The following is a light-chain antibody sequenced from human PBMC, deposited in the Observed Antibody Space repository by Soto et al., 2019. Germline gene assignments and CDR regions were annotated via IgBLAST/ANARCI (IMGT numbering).Light chain of an antibody. Sequence: EIFLTQSPGTLSLSPGERAALSCRASRSLSSTSLAWYQQRPGQAPRLLLYDASSLATGIPDRFSGSGSGIAFTLTISRLEPDDFAVYYWQQDGSSPLTFGQGTKVEI. J-gene: IGKJ1*01. V-gene: IGKV3-20*01. CDR1: RSLSSTS. CDR2: DAS. CDR3: QQDGSSPLT.